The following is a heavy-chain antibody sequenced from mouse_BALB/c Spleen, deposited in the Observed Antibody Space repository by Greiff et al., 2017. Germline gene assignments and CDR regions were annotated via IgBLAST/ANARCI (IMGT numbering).Heavy chain of an antibody. CDR2: IDPANGNT. D-gene: IGHD2-3*01. CDR3: AREGGSYDGYDDAMDY. J-gene: IGHJ4*01. CDR1: GFNFTDSY. Sequence: VQLQQSGAELVKPGASVKLSCTASGFNFTDSYMHWVKQRPEQGLEWIGRIDPANGNTKYDPKFQGKATMTADTSSNTAYLQLSSLTSEDTAVYYCAREGGSYDGYDDAMDYWGQGTSVTVSS. V-gene: IGHV14-3*02.